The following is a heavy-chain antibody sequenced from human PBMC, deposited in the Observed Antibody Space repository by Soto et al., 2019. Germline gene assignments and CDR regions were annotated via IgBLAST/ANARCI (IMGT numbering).Heavy chain of an antibody. V-gene: IGHV3-48*03. CDR2: ITHDGGVT. CDR3: ARGWVHGTHFDS. Sequence: EVQLVESGGGLIQAGGSLRLSCVASVGNYEMNWVRQAPGKGLEWLALITHDGGVTHYADSVKGRFTISRDNAKNTLYLQINSLRDDDTSIYYCARGWVHGTHFDSWGQGAVVTVSS. J-gene: IGHJ4*02. CDR1: VGNYE. D-gene: IGHD6-13*01.